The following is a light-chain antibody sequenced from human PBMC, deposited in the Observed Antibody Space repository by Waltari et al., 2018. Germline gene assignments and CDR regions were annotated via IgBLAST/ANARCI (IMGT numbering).Light chain of an antibody. CDR2: KAS. CDR1: QGINSW. V-gene: IGKV1-5*03. CDR3: QQYRTNPWT. Sequence: DIQMTQSPSTLSASVGDRVPLTCRASQGINSWLAWYQQKPGIAPKLLIYKASSLESGVPSRFSGSGSGTEFTLTISSLQPDDLATYYCQQYRTNPWTFGQGTKVEIE. J-gene: IGKJ1*01.